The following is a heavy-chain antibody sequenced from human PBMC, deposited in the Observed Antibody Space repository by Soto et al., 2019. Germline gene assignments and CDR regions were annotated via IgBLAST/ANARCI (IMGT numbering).Heavy chain of an antibody. CDR1: RFTFSSYA. Sequence: PGGSLRLSCAASRFTFSSYAMHWVRQAPGKGLEWVSGISWNSGSIGYADSVKGRFTISRDNAKNSLYLQMNSLRAEDTALYYCAGRHYYDAFDIWGQGTMVTVS. CDR3: AGRHYYDAFDI. D-gene: IGHD3-10*01. CDR2: ISWNSGSI. V-gene: IGHV3-9*01. J-gene: IGHJ3*02.